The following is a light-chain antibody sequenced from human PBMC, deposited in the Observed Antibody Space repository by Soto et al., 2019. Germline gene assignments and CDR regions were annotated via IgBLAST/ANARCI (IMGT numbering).Light chain of an antibody. J-gene: IGKJ1*01. V-gene: IGKV3-15*01. CDR2: GAS. CDR3: QQYNKWPGT. CDR1: QSVSSK. Sequence: EIVLTQSPATLSVSPGERATLSCRASQSVSSKLAWYQQKPGQAPRLLFYGASTGATGIPARFSGSGSETEFTLSISSLQSEDFAVYYCQQYNKWPGTFGQGTKVDIK.